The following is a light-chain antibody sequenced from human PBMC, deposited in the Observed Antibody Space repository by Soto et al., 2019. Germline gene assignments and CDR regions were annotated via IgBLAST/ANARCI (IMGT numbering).Light chain of an antibody. CDR2: DSS. CDR1: QGISSA. CDR3: KKFKSYPSIT. V-gene: IGKV1-13*02. J-gene: IGKJ5*01. Sequence: ALQVTQSPSSLSASVGDRVTITCRARQGISSALAWYQQKPGKAPKLLIYDSSSLESGAPTRFSGRGFGTDFTLTIRTLQPENFATYYCKKFKSYPSITLGKGTQVEIK.